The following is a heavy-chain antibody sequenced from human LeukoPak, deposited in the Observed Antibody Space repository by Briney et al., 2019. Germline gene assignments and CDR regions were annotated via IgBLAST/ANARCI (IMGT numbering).Heavy chain of an antibody. J-gene: IGHJ4*02. D-gene: IGHD4/OR15-4a*01. CDR1: GGSISSYY. CDR2: MYYSGST. CDR3: ARTTMAAHGYLDY. Sequence: SETLSLTCTVSGGSISSYYWSWIRQPPGKGLEWIGSMYYSGSTNYKPSLKSRVTISVDTSKNQFSLKLSSVTAADTAMYYCARTTMAAHGYLDYWGQGTLVTVSP. V-gene: IGHV4-59*08.